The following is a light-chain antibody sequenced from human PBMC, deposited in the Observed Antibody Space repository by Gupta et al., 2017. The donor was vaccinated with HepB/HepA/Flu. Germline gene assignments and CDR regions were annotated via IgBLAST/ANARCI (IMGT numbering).Light chain of an antibody. J-gene: IGKJ2*01. Sequence: DIQMTQSPSSLSASVGDRVTITCQASQDISNYLNWYQQKPGKAPKLLIYDASNFETGVPSRFSGSGSGTDFTFSIISLQPEDLATYYCYQEYNLRYTFGQGTKLEIK. CDR1: QDISNY. V-gene: IGKV1-33*01. CDR2: DAS. CDR3: YQEYNLRYT.